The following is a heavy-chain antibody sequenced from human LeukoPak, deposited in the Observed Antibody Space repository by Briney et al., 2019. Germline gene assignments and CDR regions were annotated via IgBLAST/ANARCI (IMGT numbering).Heavy chain of an antibody. CDR2: IYYSGST. CDR3: ARLARVRLGDY. D-gene: IGHD2-2*01. Sequence: PSETLSLTCTVSGGSISSSSYYWGWLRPPPGKGLEWIVSIYYSGSTYYNPSLKSRVTISVDTSKNQFSLKLSSVTAADTAVYYCARLARVRLGDYWGQGTLVTVSS. J-gene: IGHJ4*02. CDR1: GGSISSSSYY. V-gene: IGHV4-39*01.